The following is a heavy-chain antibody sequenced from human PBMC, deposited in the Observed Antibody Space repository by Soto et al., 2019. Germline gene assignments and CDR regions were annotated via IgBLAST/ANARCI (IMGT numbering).Heavy chain of an antibody. J-gene: IGHJ4*02. CDR3: AKDSYDILTGQRRYFDS. CDR1: GFPLKSYI. V-gene: IGHV3-43*01. Sequence: AGSPTISIAASGFPLKSYIIHWFRNAKGKVLVWVSLISWDGGITYYGVSVKGRFTVSRDNSDNSLYLQMTGLRSDDTAFYYCAKDSYDILTGQRRYFDSWGQRTLVTVSS. CDR2: ISWDGGIT. D-gene: IGHD3-9*01.